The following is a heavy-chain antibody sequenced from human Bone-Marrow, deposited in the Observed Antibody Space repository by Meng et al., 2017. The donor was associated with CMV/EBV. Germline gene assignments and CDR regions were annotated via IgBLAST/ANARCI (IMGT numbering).Heavy chain of an antibody. CDR1: GGSISSSY. D-gene: IGHD6-19*01. V-gene: IGHV4-4*07. Sequence: GHLPESGPGLVTPSEPPSLPCTVSGGSISSSYWSWIRRPAGKGLEWIGRIYTSGSTNYNPSLKSRVTMSVDTSKNQFSLKLSSVTAADTAVYYCARGPPLGIAVAGSWFDPWGQGTLVTVSS. CDR2: IYTSGST. CDR3: ARGPPLGIAVAGSWFDP. J-gene: IGHJ5*02.